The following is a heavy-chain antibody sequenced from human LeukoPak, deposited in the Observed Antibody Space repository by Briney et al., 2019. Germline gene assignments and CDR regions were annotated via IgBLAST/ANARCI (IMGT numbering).Heavy chain of an antibody. CDR1: GGSISGNY. V-gene: IGHV4-59*01. CDR2: IYHSGAT. J-gene: IGHJ4*02. D-gene: IGHD1-26*01. CDR3: ARKSPTSGSYGWYFDY. Sequence: SETLSLTCTVSGGSISGNYWSWIRQPPGKGLEWIGYIYHSGATNYNPSLRSRVIISVDTSNNQFSLNLRSVTAADTAIYYCARKSPTSGSYGWYFDYWGQGALVTVSS.